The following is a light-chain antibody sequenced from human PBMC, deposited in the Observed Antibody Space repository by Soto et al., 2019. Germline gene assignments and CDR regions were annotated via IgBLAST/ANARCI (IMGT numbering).Light chain of an antibody. CDR3: QQYGSSPRT. CDR2: GAS. J-gene: IGKJ1*01. CDR1: QSVSSSY. V-gene: IGKV3-20*01. Sequence: VLKHSPGTLSLSPWYGTTISSGASQSVSSSYLAWYQQQPGQAPRLLIYGASNRATGIPDRFSGSGSGTDFTLTISRLEPEDFAVYYCQQYGSSPRTFGQGTKVDNK.